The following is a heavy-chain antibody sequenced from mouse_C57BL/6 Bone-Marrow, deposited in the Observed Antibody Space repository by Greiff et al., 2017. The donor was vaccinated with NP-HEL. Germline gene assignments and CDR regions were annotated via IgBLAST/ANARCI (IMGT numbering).Heavy chain of an antibody. CDR2: IYPRSGNT. CDR3: ARGPHYYGSSSWFAY. CDR1: GYTFTSYG. V-gene: IGHV1-81*01. Sequence: QVQLQQSGAELARPGASVKLSCKASGYTFTSYGISWVKQRTGQGLEWIGEIYPRSGNTYYNEKFKGKATLTADKSSSTAYMELRSLTSEDSGVYFCARGPHYYGSSSWFAYWGQGTLVTVSA. J-gene: IGHJ3*01. D-gene: IGHD1-1*01.